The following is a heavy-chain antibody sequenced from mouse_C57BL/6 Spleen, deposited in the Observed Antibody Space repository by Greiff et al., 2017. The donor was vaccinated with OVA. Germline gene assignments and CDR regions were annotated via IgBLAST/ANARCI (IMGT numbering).Heavy chain of an antibody. D-gene: IGHD1-1*01. CDR3: ARRGLRYFDY. CDR1: GYTFTSYW. CDR2: IDPSDSYT. Sequence: QVQLQQPGAELVMPGASVKLSCKASGYTFTSYWMHWVKQRPGQGLEWIGEIDPSDSYTNYNQKFKGKSTLTVDKSSSTAYMQRSSLTSEDSAVYYCARRGLRYFDYWGQGTTLTVSS. J-gene: IGHJ2*01. V-gene: IGHV1-69*01.